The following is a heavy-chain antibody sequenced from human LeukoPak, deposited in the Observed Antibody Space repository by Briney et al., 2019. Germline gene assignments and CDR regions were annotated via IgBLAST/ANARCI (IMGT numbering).Heavy chain of an antibody. CDR2: IKQDGSEK. Sequence: PGGSLRLSCAASGFTFSSYWMSWVRRAPGKGLEWVANIKQDGSEKYYVDSVKGRFTISRDNAKNSLYLQMNSLRAEDTAVYYCARRRYCSSTSCSLFDYWGQGTLVTVSS. J-gene: IGHJ4*02. D-gene: IGHD2-2*01. V-gene: IGHV3-7*01. CDR3: ARRRYCSSTSCSLFDY. CDR1: GFTFSSYW.